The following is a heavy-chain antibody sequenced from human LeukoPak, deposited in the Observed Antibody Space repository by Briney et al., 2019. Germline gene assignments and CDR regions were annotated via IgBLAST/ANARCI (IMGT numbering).Heavy chain of an antibody. CDR3: ARGYDSGGYY. J-gene: IGHJ4*02. CDR2: IYSGGAT. V-gene: IGHV3-66*01. Sequence: GGSLRLSCAASGFTVSSHYMNRVRQAPGKGLEWVSIIYSGGATYDADSVRGRFTISRDKSKNTLYLQMNSLRAEDTAVYYCARGYDSGGYYWGQGTLVTVSS. CDR1: GFTVSSHY. D-gene: IGHD3-22*01.